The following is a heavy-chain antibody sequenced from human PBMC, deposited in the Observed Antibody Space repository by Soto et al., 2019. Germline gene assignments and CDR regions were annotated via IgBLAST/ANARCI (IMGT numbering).Heavy chain of an antibody. CDR3: ARVSPSICGGGNCYRLDSYFDS. Sequence: QVQLVQSGAEVKKPGSSLKVSCKTSGVTFSTSGISWVRQGPGQGLEWMGGIIPLFGTPKYARKFQGRVSITADDSAATTCLELSGLSSDDTAIYYFARVSPSICGGGNCYRLDSYFDSWGQGSQVVVSS. J-gene: IGHJ4*03. CDR1: GVTFSTSG. V-gene: IGHV1-69*01. CDR2: IIPLFGTP. D-gene: IGHD2-21*01.